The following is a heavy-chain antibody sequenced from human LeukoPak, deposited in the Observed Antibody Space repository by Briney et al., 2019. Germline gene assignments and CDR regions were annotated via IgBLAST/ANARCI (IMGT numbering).Heavy chain of an antibody. J-gene: IGHJ4*02. D-gene: IGHD1-26*01. V-gene: IGHV3-23*01. CDR1: GFTFNSYA. CDR3: AKGSRGSYDY. CDR2: ITDSGIST. Sequence: GGSLRLSCAASGFTFNSYAMAWVRQAPEKAREWVSSITDSGISTYYADSVKGRFTISRDNSKNTLYLQMNSLRAEDTAVYYCAKGSRGSYDYWGQGTLVTVSS.